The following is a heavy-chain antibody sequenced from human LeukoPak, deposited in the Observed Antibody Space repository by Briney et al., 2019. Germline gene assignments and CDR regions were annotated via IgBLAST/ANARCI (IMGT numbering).Heavy chain of an antibody. V-gene: IGHV1-69*13. CDR2: IIPIFGTA. J-gene: IGHJ2*01. Sequence: ASVKVSCKASGGTLSSYAISWVRQAPGQGLEWMGGIIPIFGTANYAQKFQGRVTITADESTSTAYMELSSLRSEDTAVYYCARDRNAAGTIWYLDLWGRGTLVTVSS. CDR1: GGTLSSYA. CDR3: ARDRNAAGTIWYLDL. D-gene: IGHD6-13*01.